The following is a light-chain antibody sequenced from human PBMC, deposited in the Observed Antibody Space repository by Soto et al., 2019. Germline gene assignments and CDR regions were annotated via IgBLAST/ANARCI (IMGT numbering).Light chain of an antibody. CDR3: QQYGSSPPYT. V-gene: IGKV3-20*01. Sequence: EIVLAQSPGTLSLSPGERATLSCRASQSISSTYLAWYQQKPGQAPRLLIYRASTRATGIPHRFSGSGSGTDFTLTISRLEPEDFAVYYCQQYGSSPPYTFGQGTKLEIK. CDR1: QSISSTY. J-gene: IGKJ2*01. CDR2: RAS.